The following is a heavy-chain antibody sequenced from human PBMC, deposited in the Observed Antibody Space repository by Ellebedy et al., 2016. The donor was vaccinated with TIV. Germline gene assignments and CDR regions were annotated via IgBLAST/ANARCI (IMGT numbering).Heavy chain of an antibody. Sequence: GGSLRLXXAASGFTISNYAMSWVRQAPGKGLEWVSVISGNGGSTDYADSVKGRFTISRDNAKNTLYLQTNSLGVEDTAVYYCARSNWNYDYWGQGTLVTVSS. CDR3: ARSNWNYDY. V-gene: IGHV3-23*01. CDR1: GFTISNYA. J-gene: IGHJ4*02. CDR2: ISGNGGST. D-gene: IGHD1-7*01.